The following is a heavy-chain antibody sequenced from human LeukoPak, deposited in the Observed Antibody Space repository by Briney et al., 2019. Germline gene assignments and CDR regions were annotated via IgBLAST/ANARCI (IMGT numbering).Heavy chain of an antibody. CDR3: ARDPGLSRIVGATGGDY. J-gene: IGHJ4*02. D-gene: IGHD1-26*01. CDR1: GFTFSSYS. Sequence: PGGSLRLSCAASGFTFSSYSMNWVRQAPGKGLEWVSSISSSSSYIYYADSVKGRFTISRDNAKNSLYLQMNSLRAEDTAVYYCARDPGLSRIVGATGGDYWGQGTLVTVSS. V-gene: IGHV3-21*01. CDR2: ISSSSSYI.